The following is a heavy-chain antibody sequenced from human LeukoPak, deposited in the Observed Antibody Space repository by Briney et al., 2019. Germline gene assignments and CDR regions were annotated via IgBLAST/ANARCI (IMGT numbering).Heavy chain of an antibody. V-gene: IGHV1-8*01. D-gene: IGHD3-22*01. CDR1: GYTFTSYD. Sequence: ASVKVSCKASGYTFTSYDINWVRQATGQGLEWMGWMNPNSGNTGYAQKFQGRVTMTRNTSISTAYMELSSLRSEDTAVYYCARGLGWYYYDSSGAFDPWGQGTLVTVSS. CDR2: MNPNSGNT. J-gene: IGHJ5*02. CDR3: ARGLGWYYYDSSGAFDP.